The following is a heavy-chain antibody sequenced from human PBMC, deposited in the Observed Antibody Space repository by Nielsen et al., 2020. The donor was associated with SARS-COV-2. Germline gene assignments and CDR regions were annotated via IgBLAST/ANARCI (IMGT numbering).Heavy chain of an antibody. J-gene: IGHJ6*02. CDR1: GFNFSDYG. Sequence: GESLKISCAASGFNFSDYGMHWVRQAPGKGLEWVGRIKSKTDGGTTDYAAPVKGRFTISRDDSKNTLYLQMNSLKTEDTAVYYCTLGGTIYYYYGMDVWGQGTTVTVSS. D-gene: IGHD1-14*01. CDR3: TLGGTIYYYYGMDV. V-gene: IGHV3-15*01. CDR2: IKSKTDGGTT.